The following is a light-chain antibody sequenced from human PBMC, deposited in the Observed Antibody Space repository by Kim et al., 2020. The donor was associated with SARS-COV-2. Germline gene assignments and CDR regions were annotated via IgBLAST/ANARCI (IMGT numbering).Light chain of an antibody. CDR3: QQYGISPKT. V-gene: IGKV3-20*01. Sequence: EIVLTQSPGTLSLSPGERATLSCRASQSISSSTLAWYQQKPGQAPRLLIYSASSRATGIPDRFSVSGSGTDFTLTISRLEPEDFAVYFCQQYGISPKTFGQGTKVEIK. CDR2: SAS. J-gene: IGKJ1*01. CDR1: QSISSST.